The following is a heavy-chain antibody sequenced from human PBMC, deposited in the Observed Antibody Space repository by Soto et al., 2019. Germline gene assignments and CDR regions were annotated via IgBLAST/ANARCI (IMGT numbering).Heavy chain of an antibody. J-gene: IGHJ6*02. CDR3: ARHKNYYGSGSYHSNGMDV. D-gene: IGHD3-10*01. CDR2: IDPSDSYT. Sequence: GESLKISCKGSGYSFTSYWISWVRQMPGKGLEWMGRIDPSDSYTNYSPSFQGHVTIXXXXXXXXXXXXXXXXXXXDXAMYYCARHKNYYGSGSYHSNGMDVWGQGTTVTVSS. V-gene: IGHV5-10-1*01. CDR1: GYSFTSYW.